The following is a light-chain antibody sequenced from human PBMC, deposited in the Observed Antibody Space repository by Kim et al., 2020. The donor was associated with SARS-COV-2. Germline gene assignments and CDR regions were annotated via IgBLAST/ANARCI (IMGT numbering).Light chain of an antibody. V-gene: IGLV2-23*01. CDR3: CSYAGSPYV. CDR2: EGN. CDR1: SIGGYNR. J-gene: IGLJ1*01. Sequence: QSALTQPASVSGSPGQSITISCTGSSIGGYNRVSWYQQHPGKVPKLIIYEGNKGPSGVSNRFSGSNSGNTASLTISGLQAEDEADYYCCSYAGSPYVFGTGTKVTV.